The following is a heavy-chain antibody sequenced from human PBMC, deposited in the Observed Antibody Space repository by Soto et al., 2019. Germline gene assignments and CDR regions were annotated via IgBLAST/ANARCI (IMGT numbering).Heavy chain of an antibody. Sequence: GGSLRLSCAASGFTFSNAWMSWVRQAPGKGLEWVGRIKSKTDGGTTDYAAPVKGRFTISRDDSKNTLYLQMNSLNTEDTAVYYCTTDEDSSYDYIWGSYRHFYYWGQGTLVTVSS. J-gene: IGHJ4*02. CDR3: TTDEDSSYDYIWGSYRHFYY. CDR1: GFTFSNAW. V-gene: IGHV3-15*01. CDR2: IKSKTDGGTT. D-gene: IGHD3-16*02.